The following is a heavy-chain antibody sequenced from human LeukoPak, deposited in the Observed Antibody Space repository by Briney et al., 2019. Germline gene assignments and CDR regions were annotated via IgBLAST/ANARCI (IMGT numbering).Heavy chain of an antibody. V-gene: IGHV3-21*01. Sequence: TGGSLRLSCAASGFTFSSYSRNWVRQAPGKGLEWVSSISSSSSYIYYSDSGKGRLTISTDNAKNSLYLQMNSPRAEDTAVYYCASRQGFDYWGQGTLVTVSS. CDR3: ASRQGFDY. CDR1: GFTFSSYS. CDR2: ISSSSSYI. J-gene: IGHJ4*02.